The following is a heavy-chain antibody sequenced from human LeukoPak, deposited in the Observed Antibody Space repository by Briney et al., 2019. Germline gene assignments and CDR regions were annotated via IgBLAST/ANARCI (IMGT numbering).Heavy chain of an antibody. CDR2: IDPNSGGT. V-gene: IGHV1-2*02. CDR1: GYTFTGYY. CDR3: ARAPRGYCSGGSCYPD. J-gene: IGHJ4*02. Sequence: ASVKVSCKASGYTFTGYYIHWLRQAPGQGLEWMGWIDPNSGGTNSAQKFQGRVTMTRDTSITTAYMDLSSLRSDDTAVYYCARAPRGYCSGGSCYPDWGQGTLVTVSS. D-gene: IGHD2-15*01.